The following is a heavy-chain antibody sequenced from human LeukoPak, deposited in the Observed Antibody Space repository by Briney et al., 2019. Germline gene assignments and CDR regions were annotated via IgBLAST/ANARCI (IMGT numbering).Heavy chain of an antibody. CDR2: ISAYNGNT. V-gene: IGHV1-18*01. CDR3: ARDIDPGVLLWFGELGGFDY. CDR1: GGTFSSYG. Sequence: ASVKVSCKASGGTFSSYGISWVRQAPGQGLEWMGWISAYNGNTNHAQKLQGRVTMTTDTSTSTAYMELRSLRSDDTAVYYCARDIDPGVLLWFGELGGFDYWGQGTLVTVSS. J-gene: IGHJ4*02. D-gene: IGHD3-10*01.